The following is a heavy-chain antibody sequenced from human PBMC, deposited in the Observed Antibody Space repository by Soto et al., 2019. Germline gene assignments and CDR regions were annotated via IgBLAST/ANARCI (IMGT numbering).Heavy chain of an antibody. CDR2: ISAYNGNT. CDR3: ARERAVTNYYYYYYMDV. V-gene: IGHV1-18*01. D-gene: IGHD4-17*01. CDR1: GYTFTSYG. Sequence: ASVKVSCKASGYTFTSYGISWVRQVPGQGLEWMGWISAYNGNTNYAQKLQGRGTMNTDTYKGQAYMGLRSLRSDDTAVYYCARERAVTNYYYYYYMDVWGKGTTVTVSS. J-gene: IGHJ6*03.